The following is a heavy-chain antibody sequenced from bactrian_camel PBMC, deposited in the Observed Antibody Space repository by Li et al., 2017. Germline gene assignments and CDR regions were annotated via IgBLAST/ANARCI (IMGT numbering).Heavy chain of an antibody. CDR1: GFTFFTYA. CDR2: INSGGGST. V-gene: IGHV3S31*01. D-gene: IGHD6*01. CDR3: ARDIMGAGTWYDDH. Sequence: VQLVESGGGLVQPGGSLRLSCAASGFTFFTYAMSWVRQAPGKGLEWVSTINSGGGSTSYADSVKGRFTNSRDDAKNTLYLQMNSLKTEDTVTYCCARDIMGAGTWYDDHWGQGTQVTVS. J-gene: IGHJ4*01.